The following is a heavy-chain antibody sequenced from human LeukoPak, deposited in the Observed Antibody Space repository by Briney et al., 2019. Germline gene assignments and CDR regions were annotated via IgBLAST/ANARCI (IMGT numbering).Heavy chain of an antibody. Sequence: SVKVSCKASGGTFSSYAISWVRQAPGQGLEWMGGIIPIFGTANYAQKFQGRVTITTDESTSTAYMELSSLRSEGTAVYYCARVVRGILTGAPLYYYYMDVWGKGTTVTVSS. D-gene: IGHD3-9*01. CDR1: GGTFSSYA. CDR3: ARVVRGILTGAPLYYYYMDV. CDR2: IIPIFGTA. V-gene: IGHV1-69*05. J-gene: IGHJ6*03.